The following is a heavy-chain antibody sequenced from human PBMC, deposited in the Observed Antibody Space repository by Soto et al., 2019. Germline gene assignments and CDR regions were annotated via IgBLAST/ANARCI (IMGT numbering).Heavy chain of an antibody. CDR2: IRSKANSYAT. J-gene: IGHJ4*02. CDR1: GFTFSGSA. V-gene: IGHV3-73*01. CDR3: TRRSDSSSVDY. D-gene: IGHD6-6*01. Sequence: PGGSLRLSCAASGFTFSGSAMHWARQASGKGLEWVGRIRSKANSYATAYAASVKGRFTISRDDSKNTAYLQMNSLKTEDTAVYYCTRRSDSSSVDYWGQGTLVTVSS.